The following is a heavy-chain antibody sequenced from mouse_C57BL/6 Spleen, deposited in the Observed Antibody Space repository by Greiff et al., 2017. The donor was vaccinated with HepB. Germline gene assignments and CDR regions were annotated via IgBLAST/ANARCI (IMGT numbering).Heavy chain of an antibody. CDR2: IDPSDSYT. J-gene: IGHJ4*01. V-gene: IGHV1-69*01. Sequence: HLHHPFSYLFMPFSSLKLSCKASGYTFTSYWMHWVKQRPGQGLEWIGEIDPSDSYTNYNQKFKGKSTLTVDKSSSTAYMQLSSLTSEDSAVYYCARDYYGSREAMDYWGQGTSVTVSS. CDR3: ARDYYGSREAMDY. D-gene: IGHD1-1*01. CDR1: GYTFTSYW.